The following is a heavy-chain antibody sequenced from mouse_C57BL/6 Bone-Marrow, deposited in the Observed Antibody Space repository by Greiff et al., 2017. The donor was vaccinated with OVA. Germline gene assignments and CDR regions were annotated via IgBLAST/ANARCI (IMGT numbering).Heavy chain of an antibody. V-gene: IGHV1-61*01. D-gene: IGHD3-2*02. Sequence: VQLQQPGAELVRPGSSVKLSCKASGYTFTSYWMDWVKQRPGQGLEWIGNIYPSDSETHYNQKFKDKATLTVDTSSSTAYMQLSSLTSEDSAVYYCAGDSSGYPFAYWGQGTLVTVSA. CDR1: GYTFTSYW. CDR3: AGDSSGYPFAY. CDR2: IYPSDSET. J-gene: IGHJ3*01.